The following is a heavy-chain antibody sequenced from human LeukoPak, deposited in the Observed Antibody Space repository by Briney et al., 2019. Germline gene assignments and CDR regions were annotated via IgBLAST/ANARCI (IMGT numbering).Heavy chain of an antibody. Sequence: GESLKISCAASGFTFSSYSMNWVRQAPGKGLEWVSSTSSSSSYIYYADSVKGRFTISRDNAKNSLYLQMNSLRAEDTAVYYCARDFSELVGSYYFDYWGQETLVTVSS. CDR3: ARDFSELVGSYYFDY. CDR2: TSSSSSYI. V-gene: IGHV3-21*01. CDR1: GFTFSSYS. J-gene: IGHJ4*02. D-gene: IGHD3-10*01.